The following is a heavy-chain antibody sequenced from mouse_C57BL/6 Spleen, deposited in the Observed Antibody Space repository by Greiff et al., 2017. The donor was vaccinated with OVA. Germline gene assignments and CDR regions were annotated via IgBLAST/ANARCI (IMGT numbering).Heavy chain of an antibody. J-gene: IGHJ1*03. V-gene: IGHV1-52*01. D-gene: IGHD1-1*01. Sequence: QVQLQQPGAELVRPGSSVKLSCKASGYTFTSYCMHWVQQRPIQGLEWIGNIDPSDSDTPYNQKFKDKATLTVDKSSNTAYMQLSSLTSEDSGGYYCARSTVEARAWYFDVWGTGTTVTVSS. CDR3: ARSTVEARAWYFDV. CDR2: IDPSDSDT. CDR1: GYTFTSYC.